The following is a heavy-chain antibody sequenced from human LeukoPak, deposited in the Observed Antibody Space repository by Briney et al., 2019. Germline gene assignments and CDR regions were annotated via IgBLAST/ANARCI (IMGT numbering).Heavy chain of an antibody. D-gene: IGHD6-19*01. CDR1: GFTFSSYA. V-gene: IGHV3-23*01. CDR3: AKDARRSSGWWFFDH. CDR2: ISGSGGST. J-gene: IGHJ4*02. Sequence: SGGSLRLSCAASGFTFSSYAINWVRQAPGKGLEWVSGISGSGGSTYYADSVKGRFTLSRDNSKNTLYLQMNSLRAEDTAVYYCAKDARRSSGWWFFDHWGQGTLVTVSS.